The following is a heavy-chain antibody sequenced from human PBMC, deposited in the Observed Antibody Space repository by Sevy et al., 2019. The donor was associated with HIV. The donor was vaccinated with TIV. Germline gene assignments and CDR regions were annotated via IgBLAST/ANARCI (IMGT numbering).Heavy chain of an antibody. D-gene: IGHD6-19*01. CDR3: ARAGGSDCYTDF. CDR2: IWFDASNQ. V-gene: IGHV3-33*04. Sequence: GGSLRLSCAASGFTFGSYGIHWVRQAPGKGLEWVAVIWFDASNQYYADSVKGRFTISRDNSKNTVYLHMKSLRVDDTDVSYCARAGGSDCYTDFWGQGTLVTVSS. J-gene: IGHJ4*02. CDR1: GFTFGSYG.